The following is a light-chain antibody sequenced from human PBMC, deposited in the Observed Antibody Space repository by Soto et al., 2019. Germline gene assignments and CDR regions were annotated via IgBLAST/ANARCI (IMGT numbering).Light chain of an antibody. CDR1: RSVSGNY. CDR2: DAV. J-gene: IGKJ5*01. Sequence: GERATLSCGASRSVSGNYLAWYQQKPGLAPRLLIYDAVTRATGIPDRFSGSGSGTEFTLSINRLEPEDFAVYYCQQYGDSPLVTFGQGTRLEIK. V-gene: IGKV3D-20*01. CDR3: QQYGDSPLVT.